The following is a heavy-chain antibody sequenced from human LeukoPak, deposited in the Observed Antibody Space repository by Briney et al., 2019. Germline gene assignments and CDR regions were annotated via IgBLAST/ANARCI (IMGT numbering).Heavy chain of an antibody. J-gene: IGHJ5*02. Sequence: PSETLSLTCTVSGGSISSSYWSWIRQPAGKGLEWIGRIYTSGSTNYNPSLKSRVTMSVDTSKNKYALELSSVTAADTAVYYCARDRGYYGSGSYFLGPTDTIWFDPWGQGTRVTVSS. CDR3: ARDRGYYGSGSYFLGPTDTIWFDP. CDR2: IYTSGST. D-gene: IGHD3-10*01. CDR1: GGSISSSY. V-gene: IGHV4-4*07.